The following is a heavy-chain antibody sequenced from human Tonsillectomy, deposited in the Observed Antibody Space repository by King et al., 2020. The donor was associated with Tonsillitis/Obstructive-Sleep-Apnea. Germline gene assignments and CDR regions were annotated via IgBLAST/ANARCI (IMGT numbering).Heavy chain of an antibody. D-gene: IGHD3-10*01. CDR2: IKRDGSST. Sequence: VQLVESGGGLVQPGGSLRLSCAASGFTFSSYWMHWVRQAPGKGLVWVSRIKRDGSSTSYADSVKGRFIISRDNAKNTLYLQMNSLRAEDTAVYYCTREAGRSYYMDVWGKGTTVTVSS. V-gene: IGHV3-74*01. J-gene: IGHJ6*03. CDR1: GFTFSSYW. CDR3: TREAGRSYYMDV.